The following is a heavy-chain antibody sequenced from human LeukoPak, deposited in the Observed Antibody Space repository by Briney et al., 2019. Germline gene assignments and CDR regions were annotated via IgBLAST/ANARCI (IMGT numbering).Heavy chain of an antibody. CDR1: GGSISSYY. J-gene: IGHJ5*02. CDR2: VYYSGST. V-gene: IGHV4-59*01. Sequence: SETLSLTCTVSGGSISSYYWSWIRQPPGKGLEWIGYVYYSGSTNYNPSLKSRVTISVATSKNQFSLKLSSVTAADTAVYYCARESSVPFFDPWGQGTLVTVSS. CDR3: ARESSVPFFDP. D-gene: IGHD6-19*01.